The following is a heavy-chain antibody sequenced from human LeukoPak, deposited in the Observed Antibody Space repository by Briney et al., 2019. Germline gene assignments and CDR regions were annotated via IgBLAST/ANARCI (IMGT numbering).Heavy chain of an antibody. D-gene: IGHD6-13*01. Sequence: PGGSLRLSCAASGFTFSSYWMSWVRQAPGKGLEWVANIKQDGSEKYYVDSVKGGFTISRDNAKNSLYLQMNSLRAEDTAVYYCARDSGSSWYNGMDVWGQGTTVTVSS. J-gene: IGHJ6*02. CDR2: IKQDGSEK. CDR1: GFTFSSYW. V-gene: IGHV3-7*01. CDR3: ARDSGSSWYNGMDV.